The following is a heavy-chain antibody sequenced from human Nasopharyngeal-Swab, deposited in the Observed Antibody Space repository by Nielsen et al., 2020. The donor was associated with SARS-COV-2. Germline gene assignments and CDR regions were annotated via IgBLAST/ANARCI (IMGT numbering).Heavy chain of an antibody. D-gene: IGHD3-10*01. V-gene: IGHV4-4*07. CDR1: GDSISGYY. CDR2: VYISGGA. CDR3: AREGYYFGSGCYYF. J-gene: IGHJ4*02. Sequence: SETLSLTCTVSGDSISGYYWTWIRQTAGRGLEWIGRVYISGGANYNPSLKSRVTMSVDTSKNQFSLKLSSVTAADTAVYYCAREGYYFGSGCYYFWGQGTLVTVSS.